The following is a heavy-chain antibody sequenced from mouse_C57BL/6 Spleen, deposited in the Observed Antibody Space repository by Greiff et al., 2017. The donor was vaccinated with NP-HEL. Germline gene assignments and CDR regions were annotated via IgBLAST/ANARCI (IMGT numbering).Heavy chain of an antibody. Sequence: VQLQQSGAELARPGASVKLSCKASGYTFTSYGISWVKQRTGQGLEWIGEIYPRSGNTYYNEKFKGKATLTADKSSSTAYMELRSLTSEDSAVYFCARGGGSSDWGQGTTLTVSS. V-gene: IGHV1-81*01. D-gene: IGHD1-1*01. CDR1: GYTFTSYG. CDR2: IYPRSGNT. J-gene: IGHJ2*01. CDR3: ARGGGSSD.